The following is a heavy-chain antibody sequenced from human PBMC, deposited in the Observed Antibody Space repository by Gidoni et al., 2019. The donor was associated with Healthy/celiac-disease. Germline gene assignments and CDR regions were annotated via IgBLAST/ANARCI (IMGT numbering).Heavy chain of an antibody. Sequence: QVQLVQSGAEVKNPGASVKVSCHSSGSTFTSYGISWVRQAPGQGLEWMGWISAYNGNTNYAQKLQGRVTMTTDTSTSTAYMELRSLRSDDTAVYYCARDWGELRTHRHFDYWGQGTLVTVSS. V-gene: IGHV1-18*01. J-gene: IGHJ4*02. D-gene: IGHD1-26*01. CDR1: GSTFTSYG. CDR2: ISAYNGNT. CDR3: ARDWGELRTHRHFDY.